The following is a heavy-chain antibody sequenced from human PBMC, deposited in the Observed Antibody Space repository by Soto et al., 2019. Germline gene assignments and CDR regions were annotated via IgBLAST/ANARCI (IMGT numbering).Heavy chain of an antibody. J-gene: IGHJ4*02. CDR3: AREEVYYFDY. Sequence: EVQLVESGGGLVQPGGSLRLSCAASGLTFSSYWMSWVRQAPGKGLEWVANIKQDGSEKYYVDSVKGRFTISRDNAKNSLYLQMNCLRAEDTAVYYCAREEVYYFDYWGQGTLVTVSS. V-gene: IGHV3-7*01. CDR2: IKQDGSEK. CDR1: GLTFSSYW.